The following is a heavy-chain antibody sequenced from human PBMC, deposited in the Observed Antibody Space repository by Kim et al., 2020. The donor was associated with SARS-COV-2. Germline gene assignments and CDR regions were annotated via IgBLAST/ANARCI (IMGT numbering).Heavy chain of an antibody. Sequence: GGSLRLSFAASGFTFDDYGMHWVRQAPGKGLEWVSLITWDGDSTYYADSVKGRFTTSRDNSKNSLYLQMTSLRTEDTALYYCAKDINYFNGMDVWGQGTT. J-gene: IGHJ6*02. CDR3: AKDINYFNGMDV. CDR2: ITWDGDST. CDR1: GFTFDDYG. V-gene: IGHV3-43D*03.